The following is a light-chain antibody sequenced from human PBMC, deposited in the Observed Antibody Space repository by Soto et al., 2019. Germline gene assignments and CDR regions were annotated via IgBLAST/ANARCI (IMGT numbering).Light chain of an antibody. Sequence: EIVLTQSPATLSLSPGERATLSCRASQSVSSYLAWYQQKPGQAPRLLIYDASNRATSIPARFSGSGSGTDFTLTISSLDPEDFAVYYCQQRSNELTFGGGTMVEIK. CDR2: DAS. J-gene: IGKJ4*01. CDR1: QSVSSY. CDR3: QQRSNELT. V-gene: IGKV3-11*01.